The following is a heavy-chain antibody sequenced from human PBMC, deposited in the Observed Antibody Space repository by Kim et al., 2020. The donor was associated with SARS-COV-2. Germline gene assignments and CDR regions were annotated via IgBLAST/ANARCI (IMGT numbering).Heavy chain of an antibody. V-gene: IGHV4-59*01. D-gene: IGHD4-17*01. J-gene: IGHJ4*02. Sequence: NYNPTLKSRVTISVDTSKEQFSLKLGSVTAADTALYYCARAPCYGDSFDSWGQGTLVTVSS. CDR3: ARAPCYGDSFDS.